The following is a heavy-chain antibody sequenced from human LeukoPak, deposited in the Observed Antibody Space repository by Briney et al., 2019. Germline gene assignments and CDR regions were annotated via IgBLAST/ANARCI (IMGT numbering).Heavy chain of an antibody. CDR1: GGSISSGDYY. Sequence: PSQTLSLTCTVSGGSISSGDYYWSWIRQPPGKGLEWIGYIYYSGSTYYNPSLKSRVTISVDTSKNQFSLKLSSVTAADTAVYYCARIPLTYYYDSSGGAFDIWGQGTMVTVSS. CDR2: IYYSGST. V-gene: IGHV4-30-4*01. J-gene: IGHJ3*02. CDR3: ARIPLTYYYDSSGGAFDI. D-gene: IGHD3-22*01.